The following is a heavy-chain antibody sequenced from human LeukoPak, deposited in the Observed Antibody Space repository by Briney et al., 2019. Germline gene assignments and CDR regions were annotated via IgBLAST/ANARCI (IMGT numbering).Heavy chain of an antibody. V-gene: IGHV4-34*01. CDR2: INHSGST. Sequence: SETLSLTCAVYGGSFSNYYWSWIRQPPGKGLEWIGEINHSGSTNYNPSLKSRVTISVDTSKNQFSLKLSSVTATDTAVYYCASVRDWGQGTLVTVS. J-gene: IGHJ4*02. CDR3: ASVRD. D-gene: IGHD3-16*01. CDR1: GGSFSNYY.